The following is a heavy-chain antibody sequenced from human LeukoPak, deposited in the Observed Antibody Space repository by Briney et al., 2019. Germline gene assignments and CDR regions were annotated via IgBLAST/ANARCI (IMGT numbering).Heavy chain of an antibody. CDR2: ISNDGGGT. CDR1: GFTFNNYG. D-gene: IGHD3-22*01. J-gene: IGHJ4*02. Sequence: GGSLRLSCAASGFTFNNYGLIWVRQTPGKGLEWVAAISNDGGGTMYAAFVEGRFTISRDNSKSTLFLQMNSLRAEDTALYYCAKGSSGYFADFWGQGTLVTVST. V-gene: IGHV3-23*01. CDR3: AKGSSGYFADF.